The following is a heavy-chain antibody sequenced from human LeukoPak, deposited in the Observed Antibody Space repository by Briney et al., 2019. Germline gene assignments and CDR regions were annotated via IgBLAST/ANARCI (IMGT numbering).Heavy chain of an antibody. D-gene: IGHD2-2*02. J-gene: IGHJ4*02. V-gene: IGHV1-69*04. CDR1: GGTFSSYA. CDR3: AIDCSSTSCYIATYFDY. CDR2: IIPIFGIA. Sequence: SVKVSCKASGGTFSSYAISWVRQAPGQGLEWMGRIIPIFGIANYAQKFQGRVTITADKSTSTAYMELSSLRPEDTAVYYCAIDCSSTSCYIATYFDYWGQGTLVTVSS.